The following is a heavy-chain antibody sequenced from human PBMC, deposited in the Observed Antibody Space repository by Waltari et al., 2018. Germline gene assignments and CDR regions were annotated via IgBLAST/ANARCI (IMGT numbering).Heavy chain of an antibody. CDR2: RLPIFSEA. D-gene: IGHD3-10*01. CDR3: ARGVGDKNFFHY. Sequence: QVHLVQSGAEVKKPGSSVKVSCRASGGPLSDYAITWVRQAPGQGLEWMGGRLPIFSEANDEQKFQGRGTITTDASTNTAYLELTSLRSEDTAVYFCARGVGDKNFFHYWGQGTLVTVSS. V-gene: IGHV1-69*05. J-gene: IGHJ4*02. CDR1: GGPLSDYA.